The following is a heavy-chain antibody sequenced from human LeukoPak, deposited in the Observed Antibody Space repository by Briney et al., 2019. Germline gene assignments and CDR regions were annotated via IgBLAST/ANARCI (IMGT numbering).Heavy chain of an antibody. CDR3: VHRRIYSPFDY. V-gene: IGHV2-5*02. CDR1: GFSLSTSGVG. D-gene: IGHD4-11*01. J-gene: IGHJ4*02. Sequence: SGPTLVKPTQTLTLTCTFSGFSLSTSGVGVGWVRQPPGKALEWLALIYWDDDKRYNSSLKSRLTITKDTSKNQVVLTMTNVDPVDTATYYCVHRRIYSPFDYWGPGALVTVSS. CDR2: IYWDDDK.